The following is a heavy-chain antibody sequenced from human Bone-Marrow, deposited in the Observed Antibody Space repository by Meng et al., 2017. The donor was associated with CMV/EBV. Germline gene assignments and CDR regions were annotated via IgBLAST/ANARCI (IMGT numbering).Heavy chain of an antibody. J-gene: IGHJ3*02. D-gene: IGHD2-2*01. Sequence: SETLSLTCTVSGGSISSYYWSWIRQPPGKGLEWIGYIYYSGSTNYNPSLKSRVTISVDTSKNQFSLKLSSVTAADTAVYYCARAVVPAALGAFDIWGQGTMVTFSS. CDR3: ARAVVPAALGAFDI. CDR2: IYYSGST. V-gene: IGHV4-59*01. CDR1: GGSISSYY.